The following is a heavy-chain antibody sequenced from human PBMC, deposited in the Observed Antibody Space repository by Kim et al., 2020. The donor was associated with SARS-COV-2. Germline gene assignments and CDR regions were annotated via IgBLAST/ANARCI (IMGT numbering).Heavy chain of an antibody. Sequence: SVKVSCKASGGTFSSYAISWVRQAPGQGLEWMGGIIPIFGTANYAQKFQGRVTITADESTSTAYMELSSPRSEDTAVYYCARDLRAARTGDYYYYGMDVWGQGTTVTVSS. V-gene: IGHV1-69*13. CDR2: IIPIFGTA. D-gene: IGHD2-15*01. CDR3: ARDLRAARTGDYYYYGMDV. J-gene: IGHJ6*02. CDR1: GGTFSSYA.